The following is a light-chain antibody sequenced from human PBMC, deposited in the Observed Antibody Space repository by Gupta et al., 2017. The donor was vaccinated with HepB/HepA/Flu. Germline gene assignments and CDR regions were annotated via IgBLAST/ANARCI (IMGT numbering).Light chain of an antibody. CDR3: QAWDSSTVV. V-gene: IGLV3-1*01. CDR1: KLGDKY. Sequence: SYELTQPPSVSVSPRQTASITCSGDKLGDKYACWYQQKPGQSPVLVIYQDSKRPSGIPERFSGSNSGNTATLTISGTQAMDEADDYCQAWDSSTVVFGGGTKLTVL. J-gene: IGLJ2*01. CDR2: QDS.